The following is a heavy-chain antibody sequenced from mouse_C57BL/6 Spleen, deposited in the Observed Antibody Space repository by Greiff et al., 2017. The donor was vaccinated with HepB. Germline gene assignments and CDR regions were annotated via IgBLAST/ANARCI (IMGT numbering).Heavy chain of an antibody. D-gene: IGHD1-1*01. V-gene: IGHV1-74*01. CDR2: IHPSDSDT. CDR1: GYTFTSYW. Sequence: QVQLQQPGAELVKPGASVKVSCKASGYTFTSYWMHWVKQRPGQGLEWIGRIHPSDSDTNYTQKFKGKATLTVDKSSSTSYMQLSSLTSEDSAVYYGAMNPYYYGSSLFAYWGQGTLVTVSA. CDR3: AMNPYYYGSSLFAY. J-gene: IGHJ3*01.